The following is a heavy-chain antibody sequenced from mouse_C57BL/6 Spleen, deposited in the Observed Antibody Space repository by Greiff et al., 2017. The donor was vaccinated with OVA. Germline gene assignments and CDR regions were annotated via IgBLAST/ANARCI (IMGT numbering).Heavy chain of an antibody. D-gene: IGHD2-1*01. CDR2: IYPGSGST. CDR1: GYTFTSYW. V-gene: IGHV1-55*01. J-gene: IGHJ3*01. Sequence: QVQLQQPGAELVKPGASVKMSCKASGYTFTSYWITWVKQRPGHGLEWIGDIYPGSGSTNYNEKFKSKATLTVDTSSSTAYMQLSSLTSEDSAVYYCARYYGNYAWFAYWGQGTLVTVSA. CDR3: ARYYGNYAWFAY.